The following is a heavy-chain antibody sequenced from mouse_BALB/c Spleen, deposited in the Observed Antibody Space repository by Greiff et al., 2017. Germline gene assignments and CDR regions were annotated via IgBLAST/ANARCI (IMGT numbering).Heavy chain of an antibody. CDR3: ARQEYYAMDY. CDR1: GFTFSSYT. V-gene: IGHV5-12-2*01. J-gene: IGHJ4*01. Sequence: EVQRVESGGGLVQPGGSLKLSCAASGFTFSSYTMSWVRQTPEKRLEWVAYISNGGGSTYYPDTVKGRFTISRDNAKNTLYLQMCSLKSEDTAMYYCARQEYYAMDYWGQGTSVTVSS. CDR2: ISNGGGST.